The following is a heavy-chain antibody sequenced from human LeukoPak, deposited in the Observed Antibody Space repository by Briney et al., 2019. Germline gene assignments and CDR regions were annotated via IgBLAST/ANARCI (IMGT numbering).Heavy chain of an antibody. CDR1: GYTLTELS. CDR3: ATGIPPGHLRFLEWLYLFDY. Sequence: GASVKVSCKVSGYTLTELSMHWVRQAPGKGLEWMGGFDPEDGETIYAQKFQGRVTMTEDTSTDTAYMELSSLRSEDTAVYYCATGIPPGHLRFLEWLYLFDYWGQGTLVTVSS. D-gene: IGHD3-3*01. V-gene: IGHV1-24*01. CDR2: FDPEDGET. J-gene: IGHJ4*02.